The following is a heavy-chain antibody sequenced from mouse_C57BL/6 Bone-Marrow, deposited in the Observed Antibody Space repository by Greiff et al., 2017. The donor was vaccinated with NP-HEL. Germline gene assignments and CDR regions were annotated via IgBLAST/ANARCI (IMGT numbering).Heavy chain of an antibody. CDR1: GFSLTSYG. Sequence: QVPLQQSGPGLVAPSQSLSITCTVSGFSLTSYGVDWVRQSPGKGLEWLGVIWGVGSTNYNSALKSRLSISKDNSKSQVFLKMNSLQTDDTAMYYCASGGGGSSLFAYWGQGTLVTVSA. CDR3: ASGGGGSSLFAY. CDR2: IWGVGST. D-gene: IGHD1-1*01. V-gene: IGHV2-6*01. J-gene: IGHJ3*01.